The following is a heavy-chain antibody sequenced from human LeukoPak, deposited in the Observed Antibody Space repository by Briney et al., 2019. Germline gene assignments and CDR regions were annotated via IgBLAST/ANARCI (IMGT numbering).Heavy chain of an antibody. V-gene: IGHV3-30-3*01. CDR2: ISYDGSNK. CDR1: GFTFSSYA. CDR3: ARGQRHSSVY. J-gene: IGHJ4*02. Sequence: LPGRSLRLSCAASGFTFSSYAMHWVRQAPGKGLEWVAVISYDGSNKYYTDSVKGRFTISRDNSKNTLYLQMNSLRAEDTAVYYCARGQRHSSVYWGQGTLVTVSS. D-gene: IGHD6-19*01.